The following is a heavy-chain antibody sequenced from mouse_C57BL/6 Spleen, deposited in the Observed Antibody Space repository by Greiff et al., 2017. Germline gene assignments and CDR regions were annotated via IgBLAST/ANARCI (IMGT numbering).Heavy chain of an antibody. V-gene: IGHV3-6*01. D-gene: IGHD2-3*01. J-gene: IGHJ1*03. CDR2: ISYDGSN. CDR1: GYSITSGYY. Sequence: EVQRVESGPGLVKPSQSLSLTCSVTGYSITSGYYWNWIRQFPGNKLEWMGYISYDGSNNYNPSLKNRISITRDTSKNQFFLKLNSVTTEDTATYYCARDDDGYSWYFDVWGTGTTVTVSS. CDR3: ARDDDGYSWYFDV.